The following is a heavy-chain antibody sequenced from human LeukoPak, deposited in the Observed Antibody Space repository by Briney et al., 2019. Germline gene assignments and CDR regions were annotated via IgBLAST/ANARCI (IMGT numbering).Heavy chain of an antibody. J-gene: IGHJ4*02. Sequence: SETLSLTCTVSGGSITSNSYYWGWIRQPPGKGLEWIGSIYYSGSTYYNPSLKSRVTISVDTSKNQFSLKLSSVTAADTAVYYCARDLYSGYSIVTAFDYWGQGTLVTVSS. D-gene: IGHD3-22*01. CDR2: IYYSGST. V-gene: IGHV4-39*07. CDR1: GGSITSNSYY. CDR3: ARDLYSGYSIVTAFDY.